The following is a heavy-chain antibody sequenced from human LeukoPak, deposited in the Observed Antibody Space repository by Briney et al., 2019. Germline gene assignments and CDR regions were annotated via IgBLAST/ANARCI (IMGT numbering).Heavy chain of an antibody. CDR3: ASSVTLGYSYGPEYFQH. Sequence: SETLSLTCTVSGDSISGYYWSWIRKPPGKGLEWIGYIFYNGRTNYNTSLKSRLTISVDTSKNQFSLRLSSVTAADTAVYYCASSVTLGYSYGPEYFQHWGQGTLVTVSS. V-gene: IGHV4-59*08. D-gene: IGHD5-18*01. CDR2: IFYNGRT. CDR1: GDSISGYY. J-gene: IGHJ1*01.